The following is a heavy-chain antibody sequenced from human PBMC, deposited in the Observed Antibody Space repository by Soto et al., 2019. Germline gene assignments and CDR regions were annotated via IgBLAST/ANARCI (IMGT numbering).Heavy chain of an antibody. Sequence: QVQLQESGPGLVKPSQTLSLTCTVSGGSISSGGYYWSWIRQHPGKGLEWIGYIYYSGSTYYNPSLKSRVTISXXTXKXXFSLKLSSVTAADTAVYYCARAPNLVVVAATPFDYWGQGTLVTVSS. CDR2: IYYSGST. V-gene: IGHV4-31*03. CDR1: GGSISSGGYY. CDR3: ARAPNLVVVAATPFDY. J-gene: IGHJ4*02. D-gene: IGHD2-15*01.